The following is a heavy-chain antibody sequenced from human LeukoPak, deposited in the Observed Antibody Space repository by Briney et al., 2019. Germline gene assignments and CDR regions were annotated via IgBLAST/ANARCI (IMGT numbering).Heavy chain of an antibody. J-gene: IGHJ4*02. D-gene: IGHD3-22*01. CDR3: ARDPPLECYDSSGYYHGGFDY. CDR2: IIPIFGTA. CDR1: GGTFSSYA. Sequence: ASVKVSCKASGGTFSSYAISWVRQAPGQGLEWMGGIIPIFGTANCAQKFQGRVTITADESTSTAYMELSSLRSEDTAVYYCARDPPLECYDSSGYYHGGFDYWGQGTLVTVSS. V-gene: IGHV1-69*13.